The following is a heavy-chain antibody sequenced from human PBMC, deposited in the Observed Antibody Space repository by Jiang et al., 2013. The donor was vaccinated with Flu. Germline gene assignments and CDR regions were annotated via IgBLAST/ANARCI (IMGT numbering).Heavy chain of an antibody. D-gene: IGHD6-19*01. Sequence: QLVESGGGVVQPGRSLRLSCAASGFTFSSYAMHWVRQAPGKGLEWVAVISYDGSNKYYADSVKGRFTISRDNSKNTLYLQMNSLRAEDTAVYYCARDYSSGWGFDYWGQGTLVTVSS. V-gene: IGHV3-30-3*01. CDR1: GFTFSSYA. CDR3: ARDYSSGWGFDY. J-gene: IGHJ4*02. CDR2: ISYDGSNK.